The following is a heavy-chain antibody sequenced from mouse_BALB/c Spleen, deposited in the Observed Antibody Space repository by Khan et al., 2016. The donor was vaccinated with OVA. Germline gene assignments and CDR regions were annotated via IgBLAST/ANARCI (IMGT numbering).Heavy chain of an antibody. J-gene: IGHJ2*01. CDR1: GFTFSRFG. CDR3: ARDSNFDY. V-gene: IGHV5-17*02. Sequence: EVPLVESGGGLVQPGGSRKLSCAASGFTFSRFGMHWVRQAPEKGLEWVAYISSGSSTIYYADTVKGRFTISRDNPKNTLFLQRTSLRSEDTAMYYCARDSNFDYWGQGTTLTVSS. CDR2: ISSGSSTI.